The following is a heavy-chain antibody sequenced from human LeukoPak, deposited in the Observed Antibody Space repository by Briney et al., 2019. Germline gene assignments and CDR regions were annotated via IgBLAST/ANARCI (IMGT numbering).Heavy chain of an antibody. CDR2: ISGSGGGT. J-gene: IGHJ6*02. CDR1: VFAFSSYA. CDR3: AKRGPVESGYEL. D-gene: IGHD5-12*01. V-gene: IGHV3-23*01. Sequence: PGVSLRLSCAASVFAFSSYAMSWVRQAPGEGREGVSGISGSGGGTSYADSVKGRFTISRDNSKDTLYLQINSLRPEDKAVYYCAKRGPVESGYELWGQGTTVTVSS.